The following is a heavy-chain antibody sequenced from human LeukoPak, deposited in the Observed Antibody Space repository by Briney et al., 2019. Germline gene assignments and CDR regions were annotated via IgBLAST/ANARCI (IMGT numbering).Heavy chain of an antibody. CDR1: GYSISSGYY. J-gene: IGHJ3*02. Sequence: SETLSLTCTVSGYSISSGYYWGWIRQPPGQGLEWIGSIYHSGSTFYNPSLRSRVTISADASTNQLSLKLSSVTAVDTAVYYCARVSTGTTIWGAFDIWSQGTVVTVSS. V-gene: IGHV4-38-2*02. CDR3: ARVSTGTTIWGAFDI. CDR2: IYHSGST. D-gene: IGHD4-17*01.